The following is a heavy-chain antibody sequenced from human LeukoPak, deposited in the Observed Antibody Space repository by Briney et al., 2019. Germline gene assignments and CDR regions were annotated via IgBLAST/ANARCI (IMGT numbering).Heavy chain of an antibody. CDR2: INHSGST. D-gene: IGHD3-3*01. J-gene: IGHJ6*02. CDR1: GGSFSGYY. CDR3: ARGRALIDYDFWSGNYRESDYYYYYGMDV. V-gene: IGHV4-34*01. Sequence: SETLSLTCAVYGGSFSGYYWSWIRQPPGKGLEWIGEINHSGSTNYNPSLKSRVTISVDTSKNQFSLKLSSVTAADTAVYYCARGRALIDYDFWSGNYRESDYYYYYGMDVWGQGTTVTVSS.